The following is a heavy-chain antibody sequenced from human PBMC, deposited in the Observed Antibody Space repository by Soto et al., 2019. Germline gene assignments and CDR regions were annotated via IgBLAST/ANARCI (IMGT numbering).Heavy chain of an antibody. J-gene: IGHJ5*02. CDR1: GYTFTSYY. CDR3: AKARSLGPVFNWFDP. D-gene: IGHD7-27*01. V-gene: IGHV1-46*01. CDR2: INPSGGST. Sequence: ASVKVSCKASGYTFTSYYMHWVRQAPGQGLEWMGIINPSGGSTSYAQKFQGRVTMTRDTSTSTVYMELSSLRSEDTAVYYCAKARSLGPVFNWFDPWGQGTLVTVSS.